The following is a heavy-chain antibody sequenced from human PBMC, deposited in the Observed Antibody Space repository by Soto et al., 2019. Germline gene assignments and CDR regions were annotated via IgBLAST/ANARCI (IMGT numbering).Heavy chain of an antibody. D-gene: IGHD2-2*01. CDR2: ISAYNGNT. J-gene: IGHJ5*02. V-gene: IGHV1-18*01. CDR3: ARGGYCISTSCLKTIWFDP. Sequence: RLEWMGWISAYNGNTNYAQKLQGRVTMTTDTSTSTAYMELRSLRSDDTAVYYCARGGYCISTSCLKTIWFDPWGQGTLVTVSS.